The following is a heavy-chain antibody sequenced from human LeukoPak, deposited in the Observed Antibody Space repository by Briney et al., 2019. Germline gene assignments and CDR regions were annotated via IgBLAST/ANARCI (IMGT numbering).Heavy chain of an antibody. CDR3: ARDLQRDYGSGRYSV. Sequence: SETLSLTCTVSGYSVSSGYFWGWIRQPPGKGLEWIGSVYHSGSTYYNPSLKSRVTISVDTSKNQFSLKLSSVAAADTAVYYCARDLQRDYGSGRYSVWGQGTLVTVSS. V-gene: IGHV4-38-2*02. CDR2: VYHSGST. CDR1: GYSVSSGYF. D-gene: IGHD3-10*01. J-gene: IGHJ4*02.